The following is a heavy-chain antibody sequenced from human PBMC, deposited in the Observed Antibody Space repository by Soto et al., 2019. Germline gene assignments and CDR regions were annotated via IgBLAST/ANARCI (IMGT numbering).Heavy chain of an antibody. CDR2: ISGSGGST. Sequence: GGSLRLSCAASGFTFSSYAMSWVRQAPGKGLEWVSAISGSGGSTYYADSVKGRFTISRDNSKNTLYLQMNSLRAEDTAVYYCAKDPMGELSVGIFDYWGQGTLVTVSS. D-gene: IGHD3-16*02. CDR1: GFTFSSYA. J-gene: IGHJ4*02. CDR3: AKDPMGELSVGIFDY. V-gene: IGHV3-23*01.